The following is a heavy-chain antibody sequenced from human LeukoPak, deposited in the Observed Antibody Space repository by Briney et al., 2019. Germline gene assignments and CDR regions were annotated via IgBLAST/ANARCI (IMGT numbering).Heavy chain of an antibody. D-gene: IGHD4-23*01. CDR2: IYPGDSDT. Sequence: GESLKISCKGPGYSFTNYWIGWVRQMPGKGLEWMGIIYPGDSDTRYSPSFQGQVTISADKSISTAYLQWSSLKASDTAMYYCARRLIGGNKNDAFDISGQGTMVTVSS. CDR3: ARRLIGGNKNDAFDI. V-gene: IGHV5-51*01. J-gene: IGHJ3*02. CDR1: GYSFTNYW.